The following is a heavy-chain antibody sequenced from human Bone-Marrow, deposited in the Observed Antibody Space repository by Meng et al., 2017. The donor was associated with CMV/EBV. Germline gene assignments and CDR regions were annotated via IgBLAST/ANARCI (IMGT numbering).Heavy chain of an antibody. CDR3: ARMRGSGSEDY. V-gene: IGHV4-31*03. J-gene: IGHJ4*02. D-gene: IGHD3-10*01. CDR1: GGSIKNPNYY. CDR2: IYYTGT. Sequence: LRLTCSVSGGSIKNPNYYWSWNRQRPGKGLEWLGYIYYTGTYYNPSLTSRIVISLDSSNNRESLTLRSGTAADTALYYCARMRGSGSEDYWGPGTLVTVSS.